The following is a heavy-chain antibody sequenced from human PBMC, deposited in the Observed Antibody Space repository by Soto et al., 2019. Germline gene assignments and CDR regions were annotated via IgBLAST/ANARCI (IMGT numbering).Heavy chain of an antibody. CDR1: GGSISSSIYY. Sequence: TLSLTCTVSGGSISSSIYYWGWIRQPPGKGLEWIGSIFYSGNTYYNPSLKSRVTISVDTSKNQFSLKLSSVTATDTAVFYCARLFDGMDVWGRGTAVTVSS. CDR3: ARLFDGMDV. V-gene: IGHV4-39*01. CDR2: IFYSGNT. J-gene: IGHJ6*02.